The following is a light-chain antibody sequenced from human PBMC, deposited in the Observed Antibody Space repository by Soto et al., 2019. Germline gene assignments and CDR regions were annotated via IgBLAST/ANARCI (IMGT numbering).Light chain of an antibody. Sequence: EIVMTQSPATLSVSPGERATLSCSASQGIKAYVAWFQQKPGQAPRLLIYGASTRATAIPARFSGSGSGTEFTLSISSLQSEDFAVYYFQQYNILARTFGQGTKVETK. CDR1: QGIKAY. CDR2: GAS. J-gene: IGKJ1*01. CDR3: QQYNILART. V-gene: IGKV3-15*01.